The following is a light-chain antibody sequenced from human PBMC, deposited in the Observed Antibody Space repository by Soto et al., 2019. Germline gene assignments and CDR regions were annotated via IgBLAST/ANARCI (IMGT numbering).Light chain of an antibody. CDR1: SSNIGTSS. J-gene: IGLJ1*01. V-gene: IGLV1-44*01. CDR2: TTN. CDR3: AAWDDSLNGPV. Sequence: QAVVTQPHSASGTPGQRVTISCSGSSSNIGTSSVHWFQQLPGTAPKLLISTTNQRPSGVPERFSGSKSGTSASLAISGLQSEDEADYYCAAWDDSLNGPVFGTGTKLTVL.